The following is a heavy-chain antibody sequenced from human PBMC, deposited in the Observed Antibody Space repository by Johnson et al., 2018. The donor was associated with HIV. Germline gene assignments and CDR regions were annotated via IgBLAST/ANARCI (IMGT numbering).Heavy chain of an antibody. V-gene: IGHV3-33*08. D-gene: IGHD1-26*01. CDR3: ARTQWEQLLGAGASDF. J-gene: IGHJ3*01. Sequence: QVQLVESGGGVVQPGRSLRLSCAASGFSFSSYAMHWVRQAPGKGLEWVAVIWYDGSNKYYADSVKGRFTISRDNSKKTLYLQMNSLRAEDTALYYCARTQWEQLLGAGASDFWGPGTLVTVSS. CDR1: GFSFSSYA. CDR2: IWYDGSNK.